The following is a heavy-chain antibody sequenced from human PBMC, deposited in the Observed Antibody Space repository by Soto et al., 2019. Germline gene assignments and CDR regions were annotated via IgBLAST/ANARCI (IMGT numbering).Heavy chain of an antibody. CDR3: ARESSLGSQTLYGMDV. J-gene: IGHJ6*02. CDR2: IYYSGST. CDR1: GDSINNGGYY. Sequence: SETLSLTCSVSGDSINNGGYYWAWIRQYPGKGPEWIGYIYYSGSTHHNPSLESRVTISLDTSKNQFSLKLSSVTAADTAVYYCARESSLGSQTLYGMDVWGQGTTVTVSS. V-gene: IGHV4-31*03.